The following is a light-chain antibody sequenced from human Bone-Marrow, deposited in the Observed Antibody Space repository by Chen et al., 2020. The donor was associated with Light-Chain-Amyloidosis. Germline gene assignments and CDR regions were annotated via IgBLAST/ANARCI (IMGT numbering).Light chain of an antibody. J-gene: IGLJ3*02. CDR1: SSNIGKNH. V-gene: IGLV1-47*01. Sequence: QSILIQPPSASGTAGQWVTMCCSGTSSNIGKNHVYCYQQFSGMAPKLLIYVSDQRSSGVPDRFSASKSGISASLAINGLRSEDEAYYYCAAWDDSLTGPVFGGGTKLTVL. CDR3: AAWDDSLTGPV. CDR2: VSD.